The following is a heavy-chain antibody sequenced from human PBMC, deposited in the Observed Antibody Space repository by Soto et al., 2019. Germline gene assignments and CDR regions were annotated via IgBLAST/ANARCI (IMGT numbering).Heavy chain of an antibody. Sequence: GGSLRLSCAASGFTFNSYAMSWVRQAPGKGLEWVSAISGSGGSTYYADSVKGRFTISRDNSKNTLYLQMNSLRAEDTAVYYCAKDPTPNLRFLEWLSSPFDYWGQGTLVTVSS. CDR2: ISGSGGST. CDR3: AKDPTPNLRFLEWLSSPFDY. J-gene: IGHJ4*02. CDR1: GFTFNSYA. D-gene: IGHD3-3*01. V-gene: IGHV3-23*01.